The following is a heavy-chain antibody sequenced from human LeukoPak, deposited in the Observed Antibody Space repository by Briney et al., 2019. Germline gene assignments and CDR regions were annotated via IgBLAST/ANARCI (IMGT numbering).Heavy chain of an antibody. J-gene: IGHJ6*04. V-gene: IGHV3-21*01. CDR3: ARDHSNSYFLRGMDV. CDR2: ISSSSSYI. Sequence: GGSLRLSCAASGFTLSSYSMNWVRQAPGKGLEWVSSISSSSSYIYYADSVKGRFTISRDNAKNSLYLQMNSLRAEDTAVYYCARDHSNSYFLRGMDVWGKGTTVTVSS. D-gene: IGHD4-11*01. CDR1: GFTLSSYS.